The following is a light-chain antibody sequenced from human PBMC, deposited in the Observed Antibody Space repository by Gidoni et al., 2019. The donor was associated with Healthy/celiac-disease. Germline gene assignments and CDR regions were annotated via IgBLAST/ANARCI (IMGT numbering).Light chain of an antibody. CDR1: SSNIGAGYD. CDR2: GNS. Sequence: QSVLTPPPSVSGAPGQRVTISCTGSSSNIGAGYDVHWYQQLPGTAPKLLIYGNSNRPSGVPDRFSGSKSGTSASLVITGLQAEDEADYYCQSYDSSLSALFGGGTKLTVL. V-gene: IGLV1-40*01. CDR3: QSYDSSLSAL. J-gene: IGLJ2*01.